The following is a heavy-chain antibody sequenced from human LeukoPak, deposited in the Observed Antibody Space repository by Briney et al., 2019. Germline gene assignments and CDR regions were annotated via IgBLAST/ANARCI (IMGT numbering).Heavy chain of an antibody. CDR1: GGSISGYY. J-gene: IGHJ4*02. Sequence: RASETLSLTCTVSGGSISGYYWSWIRQPPGEGLEWIGYIYYSGGTNYNPSLKSRVTISVDTSKNQFSLKLSSVTAADTAVYYCARGKEVITMLRGLKPGYYFDYWGQGTLVTVSS. D-gene: IGHD3-10*01. CDR3: ARGKEVITMLRGLKPGYYFDY. CDR2: IYYSGGT. V-gene: IGHV4-59*01.